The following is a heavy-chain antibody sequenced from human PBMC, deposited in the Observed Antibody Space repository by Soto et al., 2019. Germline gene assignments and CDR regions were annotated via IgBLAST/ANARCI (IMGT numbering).Heavy chain of an antibody. CDR3: AKDPVSRYYYGMDV. V-gene: IGHV3-23*01. J-gene: IGHJ6*02. Sequence: GGSLRLSCAASGFTFSSYAMSWVRQAPGKGLEWVSAISGSGGSTYYADSVKGRFTISRDNSKNTLYLQMNSLRAEDTAVYYCAKDPVSRYYYGMDVWGQGTTVTVSS. CDR1: GFTFSSYA. CDR2: ISGSGGST.